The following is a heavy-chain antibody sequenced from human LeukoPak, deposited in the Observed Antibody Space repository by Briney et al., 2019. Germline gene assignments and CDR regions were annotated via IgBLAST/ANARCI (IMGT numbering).Heavy chain of an antibody. CDR3: ARVVGGVPF. CDR1: GFTFSDYR. CDR2: IDSDVSVT. V-gene: IGHV3-74*01. D-gene: IGHD1-26*01. J-gene: IGHJ4*02. Sequence: GGSLRLSCAASGFTFSDYRMHWVRQAPGKGLVWVSRIDSDVSVTTYADSVKGSFTISRDNAKNTLFLQMNSLRAEDTAVYYCARVVGGVPFWGQGTLVTVSS.